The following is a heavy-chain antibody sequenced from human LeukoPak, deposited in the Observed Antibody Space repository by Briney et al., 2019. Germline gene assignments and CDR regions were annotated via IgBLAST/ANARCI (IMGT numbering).Heavy chain of an antibody. CDR1: GFAFSSYA. V-gene: IGHV3-23*01. Sequence: GGSLRLSCAASGFAFSSYAMTWVRQAPGKVWEWVSAISCRGGSYNTYYADSVRGRFTISRDNSKNTLYLQMNSPRAEDTAVYYCARPPDTLRYSSGWIEYFQHWGQGTLVTVSS. CDR2: ISCRGGSYNT. D-gene: IGHD6-19*01. J-gene: IGHJ1*01. CDR3: ARPPDTLRYSSGWIEYFQH.